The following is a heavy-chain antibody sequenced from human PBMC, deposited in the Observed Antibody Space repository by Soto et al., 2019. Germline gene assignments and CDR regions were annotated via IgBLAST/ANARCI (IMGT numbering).Heavy chain of an antibody. D-gene: IGHD1-26*01. CDR2: INHSGST. CDR1: GGSFSGYY. CDR3: ARGLAVGSTTYYFDY. Sequence: QVQLQQWGAGLLKPSETLSLTCAVYGGSFSGYYWSWIRQPPGKGLEWIGEINHSGSTNYNPSLKSRVTISVDTSKNQFSLKLSSVPAADTAVYYCARGLAVGSTTYYFDYWGQGTLVTVSS. V-gene: IGHV4-34*01. J-gene: IGHJ4*01.